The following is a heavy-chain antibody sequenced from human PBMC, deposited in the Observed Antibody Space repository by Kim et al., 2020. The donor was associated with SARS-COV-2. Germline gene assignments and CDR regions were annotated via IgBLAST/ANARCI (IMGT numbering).Heavy chain of an antibody. Sequence: SVKVSCKASGGTFSSYAISWVRQAPGQGLEWMGGIIPIFGTANYAQKFQGRVTITADESTSTAYMELSSLRSEDTAVYYCASPRVATLYYFDYWGQGTLVTVSS. CDR1: GGTFSSYA. J-gene: IGHJ4*02. CDR2: IIPIFGTA. CDR3: ASPRVATLYYFDY. D-gene: IGHD5-12*01. V-gene: IGHV1-69*13.